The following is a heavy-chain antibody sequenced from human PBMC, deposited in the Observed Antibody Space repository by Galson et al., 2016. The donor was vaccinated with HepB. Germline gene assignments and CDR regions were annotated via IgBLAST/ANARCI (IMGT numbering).Heavy chain of an antibody. D-gene: IGHD5-18*01. CDR1: GGSISSSSSY. J-gene: IGHJ4*02. Sequence: SETLSLTCSVSGGSISSSSSYWGWIRQPPGKGLEWIGSIHYSGNTYYNPSPKSLVTISVDTSKNQLSLKLGFVTAADTAVYYCARHDWSGYSYGYDYWGQGTLVTVSS. V-gene: IGHV4-39*01. CDR2: IHYSGNT. CDR3: ARHDWSGYSYGYDY.